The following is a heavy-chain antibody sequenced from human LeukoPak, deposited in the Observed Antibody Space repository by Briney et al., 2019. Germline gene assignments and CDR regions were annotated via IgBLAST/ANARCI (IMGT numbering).Heavy chain of an antibody. D-gene: IGHD4-17*01. V-gene: IGHV3-64D*09. J-gene: IGHJ4*02. CDR1: GFTFSSSA. CDR3: VKDQRGGDRLFYFDY. CDR2: ITSNGGRT. Sequence: PGGSLRLSCAASGFTFSSSAMHWVRQAPGKGLEFVSAITSNGGRTYYADSVKGRFTISRDNPKNTLYLQMSSLRPEDMAVYYCVKDQRGGDRLFYFDYWGQGTLVTVSS.